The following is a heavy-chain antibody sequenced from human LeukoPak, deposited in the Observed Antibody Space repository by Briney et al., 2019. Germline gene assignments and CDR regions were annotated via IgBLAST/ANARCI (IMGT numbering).Heavy chain of an antibody. Sequence: SETLSLTCAVYGGSFSGYYWSWIRQPPGKGLEWIGEINHSGSTNYNPSLKSRVTISVDTSKNQFSLKLSSVTAADTAVYYCARWFCSSTSCYVDYGGQGTLVTVSS. J-gene: IGHJ4*02. CDR3: ARWFCSSTSCYVDY. CDR2: INHSGST. CDR1: GGSFSGYY. D-gene: IGHD2-2*01. V-gene: IGHV4-34*01.